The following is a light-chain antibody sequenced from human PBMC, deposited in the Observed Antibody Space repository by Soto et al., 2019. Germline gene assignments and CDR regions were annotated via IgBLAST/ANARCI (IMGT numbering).Light chain of an antibody. V-gene: IGLV2-11*01. CDR1: SSDVGDYNY. CDR3: CSFAGSYTFWV. Sequence: QSVLTQPRSVSGSPGQSVTISCTGTSSDVGDYNYVSWYQQYPGKAPKLVIYDVSKRPSGVPDRFSGSKSGNTASLTISGLQAEDEPYYYCCSFAGSYTFWVFGGGTKLNVL. CDR2: DVS. J-gene: IGLJ3*02.